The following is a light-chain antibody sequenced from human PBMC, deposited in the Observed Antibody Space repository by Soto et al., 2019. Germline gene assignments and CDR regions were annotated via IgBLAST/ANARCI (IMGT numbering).Light chain of an antibody. Sequence: QSALTQLRSASGSRGQSVTIFRTGTRSDVGGYNWVSWYQQHPGQAPKLIIYEVTERPSGVSDRFSGSKSGNTASLTISGLQAEDEADYYCCSFEGSNNRVFGTGTKVTV. V-gene: IGLV2-8*01. CDR1: RSDVGGYNW. J-gene: IGLJ1*01. CDR3: CSFEGSNNRV. CDR2: EVT.